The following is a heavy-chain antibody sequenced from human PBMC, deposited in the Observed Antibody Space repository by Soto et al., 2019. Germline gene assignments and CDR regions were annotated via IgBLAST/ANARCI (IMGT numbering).Heavy chain of an antibody. Sequence: EVQLVESGGGLVQPGGSLRLSCAASGFRFRDYSMNWVRQAPGKGLEWVSFISSSSSPKYYADSVKGRITVSRDNAKNSLYLQMSSLRAEDTAVYYCARGGYDFWNTQSYFDSWGQGTLVTVSS. CDR1: GFRFRDYS. J-gene: IGHJ4*02. V-gene: IGHV3-48*01. CDR3: ARGGYDFWNTQSYFDS. D-gene: IGHD3-3*01. CDR2: ISSSSSPK.